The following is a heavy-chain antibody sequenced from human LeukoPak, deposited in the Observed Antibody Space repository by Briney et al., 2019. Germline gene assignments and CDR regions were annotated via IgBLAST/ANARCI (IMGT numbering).Heavy chain of an antibody. CDR2: IRYDATNK. CDR1: GFTFSPYG. D-gene: IGHD3-9*01. J-gene: IGHJ4*02. V-gene: IGHV3-30*02. Sequence: PGGSRSLSCALSGFTFSPYGMHWFRQAPGKGLEWVAFIRYDATNKYYTDSVKGRFTISRDNSNNTLYLQMNSLRLEDTAVYYCAGDGQYFVWLLNAWWGLGTLVTVSS. CDR3: AGDGQYFVWLLNAW.